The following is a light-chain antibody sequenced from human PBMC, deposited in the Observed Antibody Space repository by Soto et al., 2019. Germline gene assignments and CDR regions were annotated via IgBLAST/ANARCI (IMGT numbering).Light chain of an antibody. CDR1: QNSSNY. CDR2: AAS. J-gene: IGKJ2*01. Sequence: DIQMTQSPSSLSASVGDRVTITCRASQNSSNYLNWYQQKPGKAPKLLIFAASSLQSGVPSRFSGSGSGTDFTLTISSLQPEDFATYYCQQSYSIPPLFGQGTKLQIK. V-gene: IGKV1-39*01. CDR3: QQSYSIPPL.